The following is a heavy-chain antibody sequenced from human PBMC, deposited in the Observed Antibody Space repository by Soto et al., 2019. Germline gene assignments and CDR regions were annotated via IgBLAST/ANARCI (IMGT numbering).Heavy chain of an antibody. CDR3: AGAARSYPFDF. Sequence: VQLQESGPGLVEPAGTLSLTCSASSGSIGSGIWWNWLRQPPGKGLEWMGEIYLTGNTNYNPALKSRLTMSVDESKNQFSLGLSSVTAADTAVYYCAGAARSYPFDFWGRGTLVTVSS. CDR1: SGSIGSGIW. D-gene: IGHD6-6*01. V-gene: IGHV4-4*02. J-gene: IGHJ4*02. CDR2: IYLTGNT.